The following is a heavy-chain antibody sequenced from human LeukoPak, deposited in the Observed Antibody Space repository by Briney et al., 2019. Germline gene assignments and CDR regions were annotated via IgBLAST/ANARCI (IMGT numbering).Heavy chain of an antibody. J-gene: IGHJ5*02. CDR1: ALGFAGIA. D-gene: IGHD3-16*01. V-gene: IGHV3-73*01. Sequence: GSLRLYGSASALGFAGIAVQRVRPTPGRGLEGIVSVSSRENNYATIYGASARVRFTISRDDSRNTASLQMNSLNTEDTAVYYCIRHIEYVAPDAWGQGTLVTVSS. CDR3: IRHIEYVAPDA. CDR2: VSSRENNYAT.